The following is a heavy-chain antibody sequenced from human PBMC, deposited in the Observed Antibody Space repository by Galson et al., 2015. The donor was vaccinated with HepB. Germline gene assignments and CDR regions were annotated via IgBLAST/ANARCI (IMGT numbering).Heavy chain of an antibody. Sequence: QSGAEVKKPGESLRISCKASGDTFTSYDINWVRQATGQGLEWMGWMSPNSGNTGYAQKFQGRVTMTRSTSISTAYMELRGLRSEDTAVYYCAIGSCSGGSCYSLWFDPWGQGTLVTVSS. CDR2: MSPNSGNT. D-gene: IGHD2-15*01. CDR3: AIGSCSGGSCYSLWFDP. CDR1: GDTFTSYD. V-gene: IGHV1-8*01. J-gene: IGHJ5*02.